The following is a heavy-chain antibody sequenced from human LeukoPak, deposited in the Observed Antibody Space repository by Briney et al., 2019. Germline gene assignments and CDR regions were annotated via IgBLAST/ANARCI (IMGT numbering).Heavy chain of an antibody. CDR3: ARLASGSY. D-gene: IGHD6-19*01. CDR2: INHSGST. V-gene: IGHV4-34*01. CDR1: GGSFSGYY. Sequence: SGTLSLTCAVYGGSFSGYYWCWIRQPPGKGLEWIGEINHSGSTNYNPSLKSRVTISVDTSKNQFSLKLSSVTAADTAVYYCARLASGSYWGQGTLVTVSS. J-gene: IGHJ4*02.